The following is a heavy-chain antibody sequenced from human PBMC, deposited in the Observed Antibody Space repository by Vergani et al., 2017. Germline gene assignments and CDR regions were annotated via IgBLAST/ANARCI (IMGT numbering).Heavy chain of an antibody. D-gene: IGHD4-23*01. Sequence: QVQLVQSGAEVKKPGASVKVSCKASGYTFTSYGISWVRQAPGQGLEWMGWINPNSGGTNYAQKFQGRVTMTRDTSISTAYIELSRLRSDDTAVYYCTRDKYYGGNSRWFDPWGQGTLVTVSS. J-gene: IGHJ5*02. CDR1: GYTFTSYG. V-gene: IGHV1-2*02. CDR3: TRDKYYGGNSRWFDP. CDR2: INPNSGGT.